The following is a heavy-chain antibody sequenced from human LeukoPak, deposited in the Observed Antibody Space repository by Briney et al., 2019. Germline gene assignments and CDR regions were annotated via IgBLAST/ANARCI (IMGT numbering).Heavy chain of an antibody. D-gene: IGHD2-8*01. J-gene: IGHJ6*03. CDR1: GFTFSTHG. CDR2: IRYDGTKE. CDR3: AKDSYHCTRSRCPQYYYYMDV. V-gene: IGHV3-30*02. Sequence: GGSLRLSCAASGFTFSTHGMHWVRQAPGKGLEWVAFIRYDGTKEHYGHSVEGRFTISRDNSKNTVYLQMNSLRPEDTAVYYWAKDSYHCTRSRCPQYYYYMDVWGKGTTVTVSS.